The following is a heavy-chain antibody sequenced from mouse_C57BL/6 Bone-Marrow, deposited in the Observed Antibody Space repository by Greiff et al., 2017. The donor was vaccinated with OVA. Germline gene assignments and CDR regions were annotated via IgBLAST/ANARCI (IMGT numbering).Heavy chain of an antibody. CDR2: IWGVGST. V-gene: IGHV2-6*01. D-gene: IGHD1-1*01. CDR1: GFSLTSYG. CDR3: ARVQSTGGYAMDY. Sequence: QVQLKESGPGLVAPSQSLSITCTVSGFSLTSYGVDWVRQSPGKGLEWLGVIWGVGSTNYNSALKSRLSISKDNSKSQVFLKMNSLQTDDTAMYYCARVQSTGGYAMDYWGQGTSVTVSS. J-gene: IGHJ4*01.